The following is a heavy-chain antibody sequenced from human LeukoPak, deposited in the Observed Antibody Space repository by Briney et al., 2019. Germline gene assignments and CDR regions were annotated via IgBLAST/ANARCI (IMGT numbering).Heavy chain of an antibody. J-gene: IGHJ4*02. CDR2: ISGSGGSA. Sequence: GRSLRLSCAASGFTFSSYAMHWVRQAPGKGLEWVSAISGSGGSAYYADSVKGRFTISRDNSKNTLYLQMNSLRAEDTAVYYCAKAPSRPYYFDYWGQGTLVTVSS. CDR3: AKAPSRPYYFDY. CDR1: GFTFSSYA. V-gene: IGHV3-23*01.